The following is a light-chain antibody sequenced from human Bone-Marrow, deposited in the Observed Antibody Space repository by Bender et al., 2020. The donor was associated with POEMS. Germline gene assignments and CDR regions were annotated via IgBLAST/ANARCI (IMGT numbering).Light chain of an antibody. CDR3: QSWGSNTAV. V-gene: IGLV3-1*01. CDR1: KLGEES. CDR2: QDT. Sequence: SYELTQPPSVSVSPGQTATITCSGEKLGEESACWYQQKPGQSPVVVIYQDTKRHSGIPERFSGSTSGNTASLTISGTQTMDEADYYCQSWGSNTAVFGGGTKLTVL. J-gene: IGLJ2*01.